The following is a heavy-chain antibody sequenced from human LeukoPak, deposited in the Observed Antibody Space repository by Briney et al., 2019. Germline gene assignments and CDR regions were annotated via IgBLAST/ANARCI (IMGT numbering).Heavy chain of an antibody. CDR2: IYHSGST. J-gene: IGHJ5*02. CDR1: GYSISSGYY. D-gene: IGHD6-13*01. V-gene: IGHV4-38-2*02. CDR3: AREARIAAAGGWFDP. Sequence: SETLSLTCTVSGYSISSGYYWGWIRQPPGKGLEWIGSIYHSGSTYYNPSLKSRVTISVDTSKNQFSLKLSSVTAADTAVYYWAREARIAAAGGWFDPWGQGTLVTVSS.